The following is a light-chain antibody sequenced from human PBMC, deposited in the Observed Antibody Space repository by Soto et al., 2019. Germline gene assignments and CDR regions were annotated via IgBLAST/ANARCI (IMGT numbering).Light chain of an antibody. CDR3: QQYNSYLA. CDR1: QSISSW. CDR2: KAS. Sequence: DIQMTQSPSTLSASVGDRVTITCRASQSISSWLAWYQQKPGKAPTLLIYKASSLESGVPSRFSGSGSGTEFTLTIISLQPDEFATYYCQQYNSYLAFGPGTKVDIK. J-gene: IGKJ3*01. V-gene: IGKV1-5*03.